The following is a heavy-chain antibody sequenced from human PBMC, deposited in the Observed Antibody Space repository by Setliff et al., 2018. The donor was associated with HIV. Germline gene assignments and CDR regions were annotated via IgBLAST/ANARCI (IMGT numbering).Heavy chain of an antibody. D-gene: IGHD3-3*01. CDR3: ARDSGNYAFDY. V-gene: IGHV2-70*04. CDR1: GSSFGISGMR. J-gene: IGHJ4*02. CDR2: IDWDDDK. Sequence: SGPTLVNPTQTLTLTCTYSGSSFGISGMRVNWIRQSPGKALEWLARIDWDDDKYYSPSLKTRLTISKDTSKNQVILTMTNLDPVDTATYYCARDSGNYAFDYWGLGTLVTVSS.